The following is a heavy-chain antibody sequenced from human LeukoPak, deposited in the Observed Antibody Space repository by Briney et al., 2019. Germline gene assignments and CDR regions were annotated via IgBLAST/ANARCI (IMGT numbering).Heavy chain of an antibody. V-gene: IGHV4-4*07. Sequence: SETLSLTCTVSGGSISSYYWSWIRQPPGKGLEWIGRIYTSGSTNYNPSLKSRVTMSVDTSKNQFSLKLSSVTAADTAVYYCARDPSYDILTGFDPWGQGTLVTVSS. CDR2: IYTSGST. CDR1: GGSISSYY. CDR3: ARDPSYDILTGFDP. D-gene: IGHD3-9*01. J-gene: IGHJ5*02.